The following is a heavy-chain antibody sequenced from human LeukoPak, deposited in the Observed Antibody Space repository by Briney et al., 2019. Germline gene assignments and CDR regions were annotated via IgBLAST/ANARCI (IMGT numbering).Heavy chain of an antibody. CDR1: GGSISSYY. D-gene: IGHD3-10*01. Sequence: SETLSLTCTVSGGSISSYYWSWIRQPPGKGLEWIGYIYYSGSTNYNPSLKSRVTISVDTSKNRFSLKLRSVTAADTAVYYCARESAGSYFAFDIWGQGTMVSVSS. J-gene: IGHJ3*02. V-gene: IGHV4-59*12. CDR2: IYYSGST. CDR3: ARESAGSYFAFDI.